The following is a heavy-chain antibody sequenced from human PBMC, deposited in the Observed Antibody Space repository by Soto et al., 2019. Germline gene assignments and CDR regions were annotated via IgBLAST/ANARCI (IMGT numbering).Heavy chain of an antibody. CDR2: IYYSGST. CDR3: ATTFFFGSGSGY. V-gene: IGHV4-39*01. Sequence: QLQLQESGPGLVKPSETLSLTCTVSGGSISSSSYYWGWIRQPPGKGLEWIGSIYYSGSTYYTPSPKSLFTMSVDASKNQFSLKLTSVAAADTAVYYCATTFFFGSGSGYWGEGTLVSVSS. J-gene: IGHJ4*02. D-gene: IGHD3-10*01. CDR1: GGSISSSSYY.